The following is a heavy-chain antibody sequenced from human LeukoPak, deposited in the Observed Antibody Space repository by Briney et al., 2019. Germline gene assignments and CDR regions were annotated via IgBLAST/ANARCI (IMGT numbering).Heavy chain of an antibody. CDR1: GFTFSDYY. J-gene: IGHJ4*02. CDR3: ARGQVWYQLLYDYFDY. CDR2: ISSSGSTI. Sequence: PGGSLRLSCAASGFTFSDYYMSWIRQAPGKGLEWVSYISSSGSTIYYADSVKGRFTISRDNAKNSLYLQMNSLRAEDTAVYYCARGQVWYQLLYDYFDYWGQGTLVTVSS. D-gene: IGHD2-2*02. V-gene: IGHV3-11*04.